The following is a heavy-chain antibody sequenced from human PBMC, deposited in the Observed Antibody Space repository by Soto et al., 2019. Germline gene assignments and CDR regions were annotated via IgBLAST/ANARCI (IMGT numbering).Heavy chain of an antibody. Sequence: PSETLSLTCIVSGGSISSGGYYWSWIRQHPGKGLEWIGYIYYSGSTYYNPSLKSRVTISVDTSKNQFSLKLSSVTAADTAVYYCARDGPITIFGVAHYGMDVWGQGTTVTVSS. D-gene: IGHD3-3*01. CDR3: ARDGPITIFGVAHYGMDV. CDR1: GGSISSGGYY. J-gene: IGHJ6*02. CDR2: IYYSGST. V-gene: IGHV4-31*03.